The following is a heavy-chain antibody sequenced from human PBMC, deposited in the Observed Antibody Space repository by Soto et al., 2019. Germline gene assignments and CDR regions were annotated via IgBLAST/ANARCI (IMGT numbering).Heavy chain of an antibody. D-gene: IGHD3-3*01. CDR1: SCTIRRDG. J-gene: IGHJ6*02. CDR3: ARGRVWTIFGVAAYYYYGMDV. V-gene: IGHV4-34*01. CDR2: INHSGST. Sequence: PSETMYISISGSSCTIRRDGGGWIRKTTGKGPEGIGEINHSGSTNYNPSLKSRVTISVGTSKNQFSLKLSSVTAADTAVYYCARGRVWTIFGVAAYYYYGMDVWGQGTTVTVSS.